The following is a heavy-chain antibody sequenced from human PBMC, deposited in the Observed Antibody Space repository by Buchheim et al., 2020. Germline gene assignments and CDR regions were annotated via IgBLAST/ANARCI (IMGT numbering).Heavy chain of an antibody. CDR3: ARQGRITGTLYDYYYYYGMDV. V-gene: IGHV4-39*01. CDR2: IYYSGST. D-gene: IGHD1-20*01. CDR1: GGSISSSSYY. J-gene: IGHJ6*02. Sequence: QLQLQESGPGLVKPSETLSLTCTVSGGSISSSSYYWGWIRQPPGKGLEWIGSIYYSGSTYYNPSLKSRVTISVDTSKNQFSLKLSSVTAADTAVYYCARQGRITGTLYDYYYYYGMDVWGQGTT.